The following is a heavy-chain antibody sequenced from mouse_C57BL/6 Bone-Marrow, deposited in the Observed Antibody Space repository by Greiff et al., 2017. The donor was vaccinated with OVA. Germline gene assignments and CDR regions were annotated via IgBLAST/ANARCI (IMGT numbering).Heavy chain of an antibody. CDR2: IYPGGGYT. V-gene: IGHV1-63*01. CDR1: GYTFTNYW. J-gene: IGHJ4*01. D-gene: IGHD2-1*01. Sequence: LVESGAELVRPGTSVKMSCKASGYTFTNYWIGWAKQRPGHGLEWIGDIYPGGGYTNYNEKFKGKATLTADKSSSTAYMQFSSLTSEDSAIYYCATIYYGNGGVYYAMDYWGQGTSVTVSS. CDR3: ATIYYGNGGVYYAMDY.